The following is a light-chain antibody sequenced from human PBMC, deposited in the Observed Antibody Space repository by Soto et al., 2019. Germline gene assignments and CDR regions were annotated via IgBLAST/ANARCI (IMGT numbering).Light chain of an antibody. J-gene: IGLJ1*01. Sequence: QSALTQPPSVSGAPGQRVTISCTGSSSNIGAGFVLHWYQQLPGEAPKLLIYCNTNRLSGVPDRFSGSKSGTSASLAITGLQVEDAADYYCQSFDSSLSGYVFGTGTKVTVL. CDR2: CNT. CDR3: QSFDSSLSGYV. V-gene: IGLV1-40*01. CDR1: SSNIGAGFV.